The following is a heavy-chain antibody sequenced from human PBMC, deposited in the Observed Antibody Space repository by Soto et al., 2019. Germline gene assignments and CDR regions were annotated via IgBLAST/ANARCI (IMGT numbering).Heavy chain of an antibody. CDR3: ARDRSVTGLNF. CDR2: ISGSGNTI. Sequence: GGSLRLSCAASAFSFTDYYMTWVRQAPGKGLEWVSCISGSGNTIFYADSVKGRFTISRDNAKNSLYLQMNSLRAEDTAVYYCARDRSVTGLNFWGQGTLVTVSS. CDR1: AFSFTDYY. V-gene: IGHV3-11*01. D-gene: IGHD1-20*01. J-gene: IGHJ4*02.